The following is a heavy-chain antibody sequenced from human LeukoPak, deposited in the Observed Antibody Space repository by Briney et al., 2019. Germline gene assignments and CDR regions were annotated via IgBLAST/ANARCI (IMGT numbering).Heavy chain of an antibody. V-gene: IGHV3-74*01. CDR3: AGDPEGFFWFDP. D-gene: IGHD2/OR15-2a*01. CDR2: INSDGSST. Sequence: PGGSLRLSCAASGFTFSSYWMHWVRQAPGKGLVWVSRINSDGSSTSYADSVKGRFTISRDNAKNTLYLQMNSLRAEDTAVYYCAGDPEGFFWFDPWGHGTLVTVCS. CDR1: GFTFSSYW. J-gene: IGHJ5*02.